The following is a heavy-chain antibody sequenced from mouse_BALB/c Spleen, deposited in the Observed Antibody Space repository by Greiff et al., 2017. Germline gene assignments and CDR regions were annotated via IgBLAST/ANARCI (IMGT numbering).Heavy chain of an antibody. CDR2: ISYSGST. CDR1: GYSITSDYA. CDR3: ARLLWSYYAMDY. J-gene: IGHJ4*01. D-gene: IGHD1-1*02. Sequence: EVQGVESGPGLVKPSQSLSLTCTVTGYSITSDYAWNWIRQFPGNKLEWMGYISYSGSTSYNPSLKSRISITRDTSKNQFFLQLNSVTTEDTATYYCARLLWSYYAMDYWGQGTSVTVSS. V-gene: IGHV3-2*02.